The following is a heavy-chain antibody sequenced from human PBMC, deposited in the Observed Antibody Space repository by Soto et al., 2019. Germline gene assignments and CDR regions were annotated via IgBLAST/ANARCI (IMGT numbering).Heavy chain of an antibody. CDR2: ISAYNGNT. CDR3: ARDVAVARDFDY. Sequence: WASVKVSCKASGYTFTSCGISWVRQAPGQGLEWMGWISAYNGNTNYAQKLQGRVTMTTDTSTSTAYMELRSLKSDDTAVYYCARDVAVARDFDYWGQGTLVTVSS. J-gene: IGHJ4*02. CDR1: GYTFTSCG. D-gene: IGHD6-19*01. V-gene: IGHV1-18*04.